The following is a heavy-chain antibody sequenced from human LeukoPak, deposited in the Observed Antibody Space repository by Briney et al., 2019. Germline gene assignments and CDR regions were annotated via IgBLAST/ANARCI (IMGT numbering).Heavy chain of an antibody. J-gene: IGHJ6*03. CDR3: ARRRGGYYYYMDV. CDR1: GFTFGSYW. CDR2: INSDGSST. Sequence: GGSLRLSCAASGFTFGSYWMHWVRQAPGKGLVWVSRINSDGSSTSYADSVKGRFTISRDNAKSTLYLQMNSLRAGDTAVYYCARRRGGYYYYMDVWGKGTTVTVSS. V-gene: IGHV3-74*01. D-gene: IGHD3-10*01.